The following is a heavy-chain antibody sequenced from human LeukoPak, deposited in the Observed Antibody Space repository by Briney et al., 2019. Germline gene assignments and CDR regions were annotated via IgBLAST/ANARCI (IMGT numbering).Heavy chain of an antibody. D-gene: IGHD3-9*01. Sequence: PGGSLRLSCAASGFTFSSYWMSWVRQAPGKGLEWVANIAQDGSEENYVDSLKGRFTISRDNAQNSLSLEMNSLSAEDTAVYYSARQGPSNLILTGYWDAFDFWGQGTQVTVSS. CDR2: IAQDGSEE. CDR3: ARQGPSNLILTGYWDAFDF. V-gene: IGHV3-7*01. J-gene: IGHJ3*01. CDR1: GFTFSSYW.